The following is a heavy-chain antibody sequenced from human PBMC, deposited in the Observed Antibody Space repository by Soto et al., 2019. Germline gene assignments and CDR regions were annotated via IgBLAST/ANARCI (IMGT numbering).Heavy chain of an antibody. V-gene: IGHV3-15*07. D-gene: IGHD2-15*01. CDR2: IKSKTDGGTT. CDR3: TTDVWPATGGDY. Sequence: EVHLVESGGGLVKPGGSLRLSCAASGFTFSKAWMNWVRQAPGKGLEWVGHIKSKTDGGTTDYAAPVKGRFSISRDDLKNTLYLQIDSPKTEDTAVYYCTTDVWPATGGDYWGQGTLVIVSS. CDR1: GFTFSKAW. J-gene: IGHJ4*02.